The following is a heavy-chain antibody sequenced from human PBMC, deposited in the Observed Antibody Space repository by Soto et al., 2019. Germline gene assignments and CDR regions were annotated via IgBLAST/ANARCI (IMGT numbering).Heavy chain of an antibody. V-gene: IGHV3-30*03. CDR3: GARRYFSDY. Sequence: QVQLVESGGGVVQPGRSLRLSCAASGFTFSSYGMHWVRQAPGKGLEWVALISYDGSDKYYADSVKGRFTISRDNSKNKLDLQMNSLRVEDTAVYYWGARRYFSDYWGKGTLVTVSS. CDR2: ISYDGSDK. J-gene: IGHJ4*02. CDR1: GFTFSSYG. D-gene: IGHD1-26*01.